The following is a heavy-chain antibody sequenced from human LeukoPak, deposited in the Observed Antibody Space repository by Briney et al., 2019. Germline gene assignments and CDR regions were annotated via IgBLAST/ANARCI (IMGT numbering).Heavy chain of an antibody. CDR1: GFTFSSHA. D-gene: IGHD1-1*01. J-gene: IGHJ4*02. V-gene: IGHV3-23*01. CDR3: ANEVRPNDN. CDR2: IDISGGST. Sequence: GGSLRLSCVASGFTFSSHAMCWVRQAPGKGLEWVASIDISGGSTYYEDSVQGRFTISRDNSKNTLYLEMNSLRVEDTALYYCANEVRPNDNWGQGTLVTVSS.